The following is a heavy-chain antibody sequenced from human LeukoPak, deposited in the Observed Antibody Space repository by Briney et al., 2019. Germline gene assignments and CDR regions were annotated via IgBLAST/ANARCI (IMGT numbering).Heavy chain of an antibody. CDR2: ISSSSTYI. J-gene: IGHJ4*02. Sequence: GGSLRLSCAASGLTFSSYSMNWVRQAPGKGLEWVSSISSSSTYIYYADSLKGRFTISRDNAKNSLYLQMNSLRAEDTAVYYCARVHSSGWSDFDYWGQGILVTVSS. CDR3: ARVHSSGWSDFDY. CDR1: GLTFSSYS. V-gene: IGHV3-21*01. D-gene: IGHD6-19*01.